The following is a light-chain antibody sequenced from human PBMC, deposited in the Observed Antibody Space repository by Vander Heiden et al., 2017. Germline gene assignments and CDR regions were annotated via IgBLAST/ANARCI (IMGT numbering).Light chain of an antibody. Sequence: HSLLTQPPSVSGAPAQLFTIPCPGRRSNIVADYDVHWSQPLPLTAPKLLIYGNSNRPSGVPDRFSGSKSGTSASLAITGLQDEDEADYYCQSYDTSLSVLNLVFGGGTKLTVL. V-gene: IGLV1-40*01. CDR3: QSYDTSLSVLNLV. CDR2: GNS. J-gene: IGLJ3*02. CDR1: RSNIVADYD.